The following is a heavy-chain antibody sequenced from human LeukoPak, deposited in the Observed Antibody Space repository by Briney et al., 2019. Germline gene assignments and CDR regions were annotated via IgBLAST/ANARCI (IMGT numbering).Heavy chain of an antibody. CDR2: IDRSGST. CDR1: GGSFSGYS. J-gene: IGHJ4*02. D-gene: IGHD5-24*01. Sequence: SGTLSLTCAVYGGSFSGYSWTWIRQPPGKGLEWIGEIDRSGSTNYNPALKSRLTISVDTSKNQFSLKLSSVTAADTAVYYCARGSAIGLAYWGQGTLVTVSS. CDR3: ARGSAIGLAY. V-gene: IGHV4-34*01.